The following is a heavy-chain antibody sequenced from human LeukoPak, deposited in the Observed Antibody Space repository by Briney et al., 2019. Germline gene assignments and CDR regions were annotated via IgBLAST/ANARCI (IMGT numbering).Heavy chain of an antibody. J-gene: IGHJ3*02. D-gene: IGHD3-9*01. CDR1: GFTVSSSY. CDR3: AREGLTGYDAFDI. Sequence: GGSLRLSCAASGFTVSSSYMSWVRQAPGKGQEWVSVIYSGGTTYYADSVEGRFTISRDNSKNTLYLQMNSLRAEDTAVYYCAREGLTGYDAFDIWGQGTMVTVSS. CDR2: IYSGGTT. V-gene: IGHV3-53*01.